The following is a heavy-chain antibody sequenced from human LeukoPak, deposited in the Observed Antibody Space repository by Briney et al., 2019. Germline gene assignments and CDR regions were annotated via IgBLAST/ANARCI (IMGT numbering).Heavy chain of an antibody. Sequence: ASVKVSCKASRYIFTGYSMHWVRQAPGQGLGWMGWINPNSGGTIYAQKFQGRVTMTRDTSINTAYMELIRLRSDDTAVYYCGRDGYSVSLFDYWGQGTLVTVSS. CDR2: INPNSGGT. CDR1: RYIFTGYS. CDR3: GRDGYSVSLFDY. J-gene: IGHJ4*02. V-gene: IGHV1-2*02. D-gene: IGHD6-13*01.